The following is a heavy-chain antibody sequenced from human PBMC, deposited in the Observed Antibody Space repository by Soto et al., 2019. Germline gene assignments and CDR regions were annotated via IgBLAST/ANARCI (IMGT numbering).Heavy chain of an antibody. V-gene: IGHV4-39*01. D-gene: IGHD3-10*01. J-gene: IGHJ4*02. CDR2: IFYSGST. CDR1: GGSISSSGYY. Sequence: QLQLQESGPGLVKPSETLSLTCNVSGGSISSSGYYWGWIRQPPGKGLEWIGNIFYSGSTYYNPSLTGRANTSVDMSKNQFALMLTSVAVADTSVYYCASPGGAGSWVRFDDWGQGTLVTVSS. CDR3: ASPGGAGSWVRFDD.